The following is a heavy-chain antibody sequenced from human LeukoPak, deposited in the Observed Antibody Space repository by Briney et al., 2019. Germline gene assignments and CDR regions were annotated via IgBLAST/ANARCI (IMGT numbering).Heavy chain of an antibody. CDR1: GGSISSSSYY. CDR3: ARGSGWYTVYGY. D-gene: IGHD6-19*01. CDR2: IYYSGST. Sequence: PWETLSLTCTVSGGSISSSSYYWGWIRQPPGKGLEWIGSIYYSGSTYYNPSLKSRVTISVDTSKNQFSLKLSSVTAADTAVYYCARGSGWYTVYGYWGQGTLVTVSS. J-gene: IGHJ4*02. V-gene: IGHV4-39*01.